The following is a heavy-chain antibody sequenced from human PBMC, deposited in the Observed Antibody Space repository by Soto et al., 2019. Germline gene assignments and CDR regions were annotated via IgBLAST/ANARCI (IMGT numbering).Heavy chain of an antibody. CDR3: ARGVGFGYYYYHMDL. CDR1: GDSVTSLSYY. Sequence: SATRSLTCTVSGDSVTSLSYYWSWIRQPPGKGLEWIGYIYYSGSADYNPSLGSRVTISIDTSKNQFSLKLTSVTAADTAVYYCARGVGFGYYYYHMDLWGQGTTVTVS. J-gene: IGHJ6*02. D-gene: IGHD3-10*01. V-gene: IGHV4-61*01. CDR2: IYYSGSA.